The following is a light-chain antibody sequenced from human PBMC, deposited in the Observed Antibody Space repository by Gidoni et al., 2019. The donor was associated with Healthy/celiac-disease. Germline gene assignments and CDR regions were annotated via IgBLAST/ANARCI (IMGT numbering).Light chain of an antibody. V-gene: IGKV1-27*01. CDR1: QGISNY. CDR3: QKYNSAPWT. J-gene: IGKJ1*01. Sequence: DIQMTQSPSSLSASVGDRVTITCRESQGISNYLDWYQQKPGKVPKLLIYAASTLQSGVPSRFSGSGSGTDFTLTISSLQPEDVATYYCQKYNSAPWTFGQXTKVEIK. CDR2: AAS.